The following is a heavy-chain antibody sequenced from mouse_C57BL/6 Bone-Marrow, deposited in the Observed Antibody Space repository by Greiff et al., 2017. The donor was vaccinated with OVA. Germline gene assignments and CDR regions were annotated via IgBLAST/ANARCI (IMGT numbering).Heavy chain of an antibody. CDR1: GYTFTSYW. CDR3: ARPGGNYDFDY. V-gene: IGHV1-59*01. J-gene: IGHJ2*01. CDR2: IGPSDSYP. D-gene: IGHD2-1*01. Sequence: QVQLQQPGAELVRPGTSVKLSCKASGYTFTSYWMHWVKQRPGQGLEWIGVIGPSDSYPNYNQKFKGKATLTVDTPSSTSYMQLSSLTSEDSAVYYCARPGGNYDFDYWGQGTTVTVSS.